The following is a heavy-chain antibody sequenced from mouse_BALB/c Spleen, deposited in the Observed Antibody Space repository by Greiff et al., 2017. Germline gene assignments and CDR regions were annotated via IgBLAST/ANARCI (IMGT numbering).Heavy chain of an antibody. D-gene: IGHD2-4*01. CDR1: GYSITSDYA. CDR2: ISYSGST. Sequence: EVMLVESGPGLVKPSQSLSLTCTVTGYSITSDYAWNWIRQFPGNKLEWMGYISYSGSTSYNPSLKSRISITRDTSKNQFFLQLNSVTTEDTATYYCARGEYDYYFDYWGQGTTLTVSS. J-gene: IGHJ2*01. CDR3: ARGEYDYYFDY. V-gene: IGHV3-2*02.